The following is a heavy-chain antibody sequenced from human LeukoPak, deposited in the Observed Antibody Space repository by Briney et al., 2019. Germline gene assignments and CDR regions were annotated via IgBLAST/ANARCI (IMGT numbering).Heavy chain of an antibody. V-gene: IGHV1-2*06. CDR3: ARAVDTAMVTPDY. CDR1: GYTFTGYY. J-gene: IGHJ4*02. CDR2: INPNSGNT. Sequence: ASVKVSCKASGYTFTGYYMHWVRQAPGQGLEWMGRINPNSGNTNYAQKLQGRVTMTTDTSTSTAYMELRSLRSDDTAVYYCARAVDTAMVTPDYWGQGTLVTVSS. D-gene: IGHD5-18*01.